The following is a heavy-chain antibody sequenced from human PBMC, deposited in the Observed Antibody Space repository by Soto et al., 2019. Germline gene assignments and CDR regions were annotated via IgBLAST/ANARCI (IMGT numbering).Heavy chain of an antibody. J-gene: IGHJ4*02. D-gene: IGHD1-26*01. CDR2: IKQDESEK. V-gene: IGHV3-7*03. CDR3: ASDRFRGTYYLRGVTYFFEE. Sequence: GGSLRLSCVTYGLTFTDYWMSWVRQAPGKGLEWVANIKQDESEKNYLDSVKGRFTISRDNAKNSLYLQMNSLRAEDTAVYYCASDRFRGTYYLRGVTYFFEEWGQGAPVTVS. CDR1: GLTFTDYW.